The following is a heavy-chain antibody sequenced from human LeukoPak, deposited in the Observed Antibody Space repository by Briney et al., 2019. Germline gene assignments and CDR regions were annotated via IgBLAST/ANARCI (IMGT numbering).Heavy chain of an antibody. J-gene: IGHJ4*02. D-gene: IGHD3-22*01. Sequence: SETLSLTCTVSGGSISSSSYYWGWIRQPPGKGLEWIGSIYYSGGTYYNPSLKSRVTISVDTSKNQFSLKLSSVTAADTAVYYCAIPRYYDSSGYKVYYFDHWGQGTLVTVSS. CDR2: IYYSGGT. CDR3: AIPRYYDSSGYKVYYFDH. V-gene: IGHV4-39*01. CDR1: GGSISSSSYY.